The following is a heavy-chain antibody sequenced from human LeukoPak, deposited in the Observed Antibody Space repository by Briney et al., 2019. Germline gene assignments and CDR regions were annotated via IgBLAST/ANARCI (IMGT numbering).Heavy chain of an antibody. J-gene: IGHJ4*02. D-gene: IGHD2-2*01. V-gene: IGHV3-7*01. CDR1: GFTFSSYA. CDR2: IKQDGSEK. CDR3: VRDRYCSRTSCYYLDY. Sequence: GGSLRLSCAASGFTFSSYAMSWVRQAPGKGLEWVANIKQDGSEKNYVDSVKGRFTIFRDNAKNSLYLQMNSLRAEDTAVYYCVRDRYCSRTSCYYLDYWGQGTLVTVSS.